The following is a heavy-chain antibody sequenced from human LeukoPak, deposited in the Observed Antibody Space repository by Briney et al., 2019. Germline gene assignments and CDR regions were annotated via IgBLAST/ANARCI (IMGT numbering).Heavy chain of an antibody. V-gene: IGHV3-33*01. Sequence: PGRSLRLSCAASGFTFSSYGMHWVRQAPGKGLEWVAVIWYDGSNKYYADSVKGRFTISRDNSKNTLYLQMNSLRAEDTAVYYCARSIRERWLQYPLYFDYWGQGTLVTVSS. J-gene: IGHJ4*02. CDR1: GFTFSSYG. CDR3: ARSIRERWLQYPLYFDY. D-gene: IGHD5-24*01. CDR2: IWYDGSNK.